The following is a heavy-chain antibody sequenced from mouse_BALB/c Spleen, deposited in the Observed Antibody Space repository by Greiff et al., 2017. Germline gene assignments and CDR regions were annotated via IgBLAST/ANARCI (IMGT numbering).Heavy chain of an antibody. V-gene: IGHV1-14*01. CDR3: ARGFDYYGPAWFAY. D-gene: IGHD1-2*01. Sequence: EVQLQQSGPELVKPGASVKMSCKASGYTFTSYVMHWVKQKPGQGLEWIGYINPYNDGTKYNEKFKGKATLTSDKSSSTAYMELSSLTSEDSAVYYCARGFDYYGPAWFAYWGQGTLVTVSA. CDR1: GYTFTSYV. J-gene: IGHJ3*01. CDR2: INPYNDGT.